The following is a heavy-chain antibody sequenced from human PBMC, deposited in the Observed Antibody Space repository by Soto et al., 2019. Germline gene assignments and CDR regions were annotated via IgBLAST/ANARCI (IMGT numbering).Heavy chain of an antibody. D-gene: IGHD6-19*01. V-gene: IGHV3-30*18. CDR1: GFTFSSYG. J-gene: IGHJ4*02. CDR2: ISYDGSNK. Sequence: GGSLRLSCAASGFTFSSYGMHWVRQAPGKGLEWVAVISYDGSNKYYADSVKGRFTISRDNAKNSLYLQMNSLRAEDTALYYCAKGAVAEHFDYWGQGTLVTVSS. CDR3: AKGAVAEHFDY.